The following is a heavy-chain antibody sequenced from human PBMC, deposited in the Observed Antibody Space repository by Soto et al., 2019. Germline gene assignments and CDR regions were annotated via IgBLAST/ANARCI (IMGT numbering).Heavy chain of an antibody. J-gene: IGHJ3*02. CDR3: ANLPWGPDAFDI. CDR1: GFTFSSYG. Sequence: QVQLVESGGGVVQPGRSLRLSCAASGFTFSSYGMHWVRQAPGKGLEWVAVISYDGSNKYYADSVKGRFTISRDNSKNTLYLQMNSLRAEDTAVYYCANLPWGPDAFDIWGQGTMVTGS. D-gene: IGHD3-16*01. CDR2: ISYDGSNK. V-gene: IGHV3-30*18.